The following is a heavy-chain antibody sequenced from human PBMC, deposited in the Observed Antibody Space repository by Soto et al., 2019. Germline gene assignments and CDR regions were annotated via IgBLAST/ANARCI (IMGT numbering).Heavy chain of an antibody. CDR2: ISYDGSNK. Sequence: QVQLVESGGGVVQPGRSLRLSCAASGFTFSSYAMHWVRQAPGKGLEWVAVISYDGSNKYYADSVKGRFTISRDNSKNTLXLEXXXXXXXXXXXXXXXXXXXXXXXXGYLXYYYGMDVXXXGXXXTVSX. J-gene: IGHJ6*01. CDR3: XXXXXXXXXXGYLXYYYGMDV. CDR1: GFTFSSYA. D-gene: IGHD5-18*01. V-gene: IGHV3-30-3*01.